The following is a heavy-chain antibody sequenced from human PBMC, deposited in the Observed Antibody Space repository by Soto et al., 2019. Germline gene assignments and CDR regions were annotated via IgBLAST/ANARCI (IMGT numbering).Heavy chain of an antibody. CDR2: IYHSGST. J-gene: IGHJ6*02. CDR3: ASVRMLGGFFGMDV. D-gene: IGHD2-15*01. CDR1: GSSISSGDYY. V-gene: IGHV4-30-4*01. Sequence: SETLSLTCTISGSSISSGDYYWSWIRQSPGKGLEWIGYIYHSGSTYYNPSLKSRVTMSVDTSKNHFSLKLTSVTAADTAMYYCASVRMLGGFFGMDVWGQGTTVTVSS.